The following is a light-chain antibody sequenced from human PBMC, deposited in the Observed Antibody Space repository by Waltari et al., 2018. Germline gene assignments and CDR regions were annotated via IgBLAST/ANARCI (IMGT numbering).Light chain of an antibody. CDR2: KAS. V-gene: IGKV1-5*03. J-gene: IGKJ1*01. CDR1: QSISSW. Sequence: DIQLTQSPSTLSASVGDRVTITCRASQSISSWLAWYQQKAGKAPKFFIYKASSLESGVPSRFSGSGSGTEFTLTITSRQPDDFATYYCQQYNSYPLTFGQGTKVEIK. CDR3: QQYNSYPLT.